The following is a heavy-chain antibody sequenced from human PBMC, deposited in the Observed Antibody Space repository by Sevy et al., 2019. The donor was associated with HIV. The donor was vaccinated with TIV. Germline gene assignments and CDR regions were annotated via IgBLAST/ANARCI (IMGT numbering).Heavy chain of an antibody. Sequence: ASVKVSCQVFEYSLNELSIHWVRQAAGKGLEWMGGFDPQRGKIIYAQKFQGRVTMTEDTSTETAYMELSNLRSEDTAVYYCTTDVHLGDFRLWDDWGQGTRVTVSS. D-gene: IGHD4-17*01. CDR2: FDPQRGKI. CDR3: TTDVHLGDFRLWDD. CDR1: EYSLNELS. J-gene: IGHJ4*02. V-gene: IGHV1-24*01.